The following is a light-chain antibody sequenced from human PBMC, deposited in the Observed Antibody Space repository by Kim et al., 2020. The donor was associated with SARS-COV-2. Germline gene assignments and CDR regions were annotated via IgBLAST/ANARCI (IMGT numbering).Light chain of an antibody. J-gene: IGLJ3*02. CDR2: GQK. V-gene: IGLV3-19*01. CDR3: NSRDSSDHWV. CDR1: SLSAHS. Sequence: VALGQTGRITCQGGSLSAHSASGYQQKAGQAPVFVMYGQKRPSGIPGRFSGSSSGTTASLTITGAQAEDEADYYCNSRDSSDHWVFGGGTQLTVL.